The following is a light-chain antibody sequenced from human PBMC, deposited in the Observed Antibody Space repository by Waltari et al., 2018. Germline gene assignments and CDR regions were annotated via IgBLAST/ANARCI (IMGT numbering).Light chain of an antibody. CDR1: SSDVEGFNF. CDR2: DFA. CDR3: SSYTSVNTR. Sequence: QSALTQPASMSGSPGQSITISCTGTSSDVEGFNFVSWYQQYPGKAPKLIIYDFANRPSGGSHRFSGSRSDNTASLTISGLQAEDEADYYCSSYTSVNTRFGGGTKLTVL. J-gene: IGLJ2*01. V-gene: IGLV2-14*03.